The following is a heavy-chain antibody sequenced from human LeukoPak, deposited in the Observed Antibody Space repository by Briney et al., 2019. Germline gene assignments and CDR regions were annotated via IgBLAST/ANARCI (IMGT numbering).Heavy chain of an antibody. Sequence: SGTLSLTCAVYGGSFSGYYWSWIRQPPGKGLEWIGEINHSGSTNYNPSLKSRVTISVDTSKNQFSLKLSSVTAADTAVYYCARGVAARAFDYWGQGTLVTVSS. J-gene: IGHJ4*02. D-gene: IGHD6-6*01. V-gene: IGHV4-34*01. CDR2: INHSGST. CDR3: ARGVAARAFDY. CDR1: GGSFSGYY.